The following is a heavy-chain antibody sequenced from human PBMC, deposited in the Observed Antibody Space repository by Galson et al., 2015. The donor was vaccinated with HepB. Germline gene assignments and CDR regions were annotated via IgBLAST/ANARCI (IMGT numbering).Heavy chain of an antibody. CDR1: GGSISSGGYY. J-gene: IGHJ5*02. CDR3: ARGTPIFGVPEGGWFDP. D-gene: IGHD3-3*01. V-gene: IGHV4-31*03. Sequence: LSLTCTVSGGSISSGGYYWSWIRQHPGKGLEWIGYIYYSGSTYHNPSLKSRVTISVDTSKNQFSLKLSSVTAADTVVYYCARGTPIFGVPEGGWFDPWGQGTLVTVSS. CDR2: IYYSGST.